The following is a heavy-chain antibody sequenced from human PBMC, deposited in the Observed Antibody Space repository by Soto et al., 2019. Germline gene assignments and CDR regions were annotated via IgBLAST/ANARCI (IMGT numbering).Heavy chain of an antibody. CDR3: GKDRHDIRRTSFGVVRSGMDV. J-gene: IGHJ6*02. CDR2: MNPNSGNT. CDR1: GYTFTSYG. Sequence: QVQLVQSGAEVKKPGASVKVSCKASGYTFTSYGINWVRQAPGQGLEWMGWMNPNSGNTGYAQKFQGRVTMTRNTSRSKAYEERNSVRCEDTDGYYCGKDRHDIRRTSFGVVRSGMDVWGQGSTVTAS. D-gene: IGHD3-3*01. V-gene: IGHV1-8*01.